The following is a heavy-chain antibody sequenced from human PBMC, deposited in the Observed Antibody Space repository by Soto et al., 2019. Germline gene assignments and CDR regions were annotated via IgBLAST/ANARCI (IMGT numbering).Heavy chain of an antibody. CDR2: ISSSSSYT. V-gene: IGHV3-11*06. CDR1: GFTFSDYY. CDR3: ARDRAYYDSSGLSYYFDY. D-gene: IGHD3-22*01. Sequence: GSLRLSCAASGFTFSDYYMSWIRQAPGKGLEWVSYISSSSSYTNYADSVKGRFTISRDNAKNSLYLQMNSLRAEDTAVYYCARDRAYYDSSGLSYYFDYWGQGTLVTVSS. J-gene: IGHJ4*02.